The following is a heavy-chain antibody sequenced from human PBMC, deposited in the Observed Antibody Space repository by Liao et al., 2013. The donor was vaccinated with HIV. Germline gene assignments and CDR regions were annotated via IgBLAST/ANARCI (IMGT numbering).Heavy chain of an antibody. CDR3: ARGALDRQRTYDY. J-gene: IGHJ4*02. Sequence: QVQLQQWGAGLLKPSETLSLTCAVSGGSFSGYSWSWIRQPPGKGLEWIGEINYSGSTNYNPSLKSRVTISVDTSKRQFSLKLNSVAAADTAVYYCARGALDRQRTYDYWGQGILVTVSS. CDR2: INYSGST. V-gene: IGHV4-34*02. CDR1: GGSFSGYS. D-gene: IGHD1-1*01.